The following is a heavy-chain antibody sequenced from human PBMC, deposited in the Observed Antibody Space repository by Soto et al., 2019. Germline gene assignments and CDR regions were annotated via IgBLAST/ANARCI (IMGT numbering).Heavy chain of an antibody. CDR3: ARGRLYYGSGGDWFDP. CDR1: GGSISSYY. Sequence: SETLSLTCTVSGGSISSYYWSWIRQPPGKGLEWIGYIYYSGSTNYNPSLKSRVTISVDTSKNQFSLKLSCVTAADTAVYYSARGRLYYGSGGDWFDPWGQGTLVTVSS. D-gene: IGHD3-10*01. V-gene: IGHV4-59*01. J-gene: IGHJ5*02. CDR2: IYYSGST.